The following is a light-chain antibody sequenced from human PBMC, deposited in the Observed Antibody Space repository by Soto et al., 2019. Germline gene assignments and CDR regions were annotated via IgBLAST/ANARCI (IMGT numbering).Light chain of an antibody. J-gene: IGKJ2*01. CDR1: QSVKSK. CDR3: QQYNNWPHT. Sequence: EVVMTQSPATLSVSPGERATLSCRASQSVKSKLAWYQHKPGQAPRLLMYGTSTRAIGIPARFSGSGSGTEFTLSISGLQSEDFAIYYCQQYNNWPHTFGQGTKLEI. V-gene: IGKV3-15*01. CDR2: GTS.